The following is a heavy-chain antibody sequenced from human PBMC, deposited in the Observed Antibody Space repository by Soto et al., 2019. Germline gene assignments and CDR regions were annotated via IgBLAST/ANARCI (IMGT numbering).Heavy chain of an antibody. Sequence: ASVKVSCKASGYTFTSYDINWVRQATGQGLEWMGWMNTNSGNTGYAQKFQGRVTMTRNTSISAAYMELSSLRSEDTAVYYCAKGGYNYGFLFDCWGQGTLVTVSS. CDR1: GYTFTSYD. D-gene: IGHD5-18*01. CDR3: AKGGYNYGFLFDC. V-gene: IGHV1-8*01. CDR2: MNTNSGNT. J-gene: IGHJ4*02.